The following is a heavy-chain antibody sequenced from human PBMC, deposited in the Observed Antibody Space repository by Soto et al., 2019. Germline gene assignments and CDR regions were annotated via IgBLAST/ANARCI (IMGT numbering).Heavy chain of an antibody. CDR1: GGSISSGGYY. CDR3: ARAEKPDYYYYYYMDV. CDR2: IYYSGST. V-gene: IGHV4-31*03. Sequence: PSETLSLTCTVSGGSISSGGYYWSWIRQHPGKGLEWIGYIYYSGSTYYNPSLKSRVTISVDTSRNQFSLKLSSVTAADTAVYYCARAEKPDYYYYYYMDVWGKGTTVTVSS. J-gene: IGHJ6*03.